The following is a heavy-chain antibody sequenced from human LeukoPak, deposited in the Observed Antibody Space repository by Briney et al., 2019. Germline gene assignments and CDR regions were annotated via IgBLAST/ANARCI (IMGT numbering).Heavy chain of an antibody. CDR1: GFTFSSYA. V-gene: IGHV3-23*01. Sequence: GGSLRLSCAASGFTFSSYAMSWVRQAPGKGLEGVSAISGSGGSTYYADSVKGRFTISRDNSKNTLYLQMNSLRAEDTAVYYCAKGRHSSGWYASLLDYWGQGTLVTVSS. CDR3: AKGRHSSGWYASLLDY. CDR2: ISGSGGST. J-gene: IGHJ4*02. D-gene: IGHD6-19*01.